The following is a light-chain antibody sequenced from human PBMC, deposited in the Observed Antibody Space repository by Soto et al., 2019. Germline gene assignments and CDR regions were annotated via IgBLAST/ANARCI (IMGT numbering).Light chain of an antibody. Sequence: QPVLTQPPSASGTPGQTVTIACSGSSSNIGTNTVSWYQQLPRTAPKLLMYNNNQRPSGVPDRFSGSKSGTSASLAISGLQSEDEADYSCAAWDDSLNGPLFGGGTKLTV. J-gene: IGLJ2*01. CDR1: SSNIGTNT. V-gene: IGLV1-44*01. CDR2: NNN. CDR3: AAWDDSLNGPL.